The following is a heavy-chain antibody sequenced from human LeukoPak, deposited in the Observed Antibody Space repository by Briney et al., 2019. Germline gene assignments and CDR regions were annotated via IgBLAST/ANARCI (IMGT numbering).Heavy chain of an antibody. CDR3: ARQPHRAGGPLRSFDI. CDR1: GYSFTTYW. D-gene: IGHD1-26*01. V-gene: IGHV5-51*01. CDR2: IYPGDSDT. Sequence: GESLKISCKGSGYSFTTYWIGWVRQMPGKGLEWMGLIYPGDSDTRYGPSFQGQVTISADRSISTAHLQWNSLKASDTAIYFCARQPHRAGGPLRSFDIWGQGTMVTVSS. J-gene: IGHJ3*02.